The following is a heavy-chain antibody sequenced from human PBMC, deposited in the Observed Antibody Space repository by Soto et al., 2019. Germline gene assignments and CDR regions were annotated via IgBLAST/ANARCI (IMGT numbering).Heavy chain of an antibody. CDR2: IYYSGST. D-gene: IGHD1-26*01. J-gene: IGHJ4*02. Sequence: QLQLQESGPGLVKPSETLSLTCTVSGGSISSSSHYWGWIRQPPGKGLEWIGSIYYSGSTYYNPYLKSRVTLSVDTSKNQFSLKLSSVTAADTAVYYCARHSEPYSGSYYCDYWGQGTLVTVSS. CDR1: GGSISSSSHY. CDR3: ARHSEPYSGSYYCDY. V-gene: IGHV4-39*01.